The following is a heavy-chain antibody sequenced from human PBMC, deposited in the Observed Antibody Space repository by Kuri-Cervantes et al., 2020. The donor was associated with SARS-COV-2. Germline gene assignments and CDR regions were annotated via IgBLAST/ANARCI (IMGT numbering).Heavy chain of an antibody. Sequence: GSLSLTCTVSGGSVSSGSYYWSWIRQPPGKGLEWIGYIYYSGSTNYNPSLKSRVTISVDTSKNQFSLKLSSVTAADTAVYYCARDSGGSYRDFDYWGQGTLVTVSS. CDR2: IYYSGST. D-gene: IGHD1-26*01. CDR3: ARDSGGSYRDFDY. J-gene: IGHJ4*02. V-gene: IGHV4-61*01. CDR1: GGSVSSGSYY.